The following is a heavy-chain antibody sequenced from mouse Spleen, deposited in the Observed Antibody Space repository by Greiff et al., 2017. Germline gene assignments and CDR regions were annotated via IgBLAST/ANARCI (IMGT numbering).Heavy chain of an antibody. CDR2: IDPSDSYT. D-gene: IGHD2-4*01. J-gene: IGHJ3*01. CDR1: GYTFTSYW. Sequence: QVQLKQPGAELVKPGASVKLSCKASGYTFTSYWMQWVKQRPGQGLEWIGEIDPSDSYTNYNQKFKGKATLTVDTSSSTAYMQLSSLTSEDSAVYYCARSLYYDYDAGFAYWGQGTLVTVSA. CDR3: ARSLYYDYDAGFAY. V-gene: IGHV1-50*01.